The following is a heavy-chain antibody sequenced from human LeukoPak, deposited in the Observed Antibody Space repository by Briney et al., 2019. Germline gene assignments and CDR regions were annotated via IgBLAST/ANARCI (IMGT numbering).Heavy chain of an antibody. CDR1: GYRFSSYW. CDR2: IYPGDSET. D-gene: IGHD2-15*01. CDR3: VRALGYCSSGSCYYYDY. J-gene: IGHJ4*02. V-gene: IGHV5-51*01. Sequence: PGESLKISCKGSGYRFSSYWIGWVRQMPGKGLEWMGIIYPGDSETRYSPSFQGQATISADKSISTAYLQWSSLKASDTAMYYCVRALGYCSSGSCYYYDYWGQGTLVTVSS.